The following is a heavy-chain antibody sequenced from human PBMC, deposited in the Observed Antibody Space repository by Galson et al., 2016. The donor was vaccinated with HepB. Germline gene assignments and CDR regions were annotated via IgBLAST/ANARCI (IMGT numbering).Heavy chain of an antibody. J-gene: IGHJ6*02. CDR2: ISSRSTYI. D-gene: IGHD2/OR15-2a*01. Sequence: SLRLSCAASGFTFSPYSMNWVRQAPGKGLEWISSISSRSTYIYYADSVKGRFTISRDNAKSSLFLQMNSLRAEDTAVYYCARDIIFDRNYCGMDVWGQGTTVTVSS. CDR1: GFTFSPYS. CDR3: ARDIIFDRNYCGMDV. V-gene: IGHV3-21*01.